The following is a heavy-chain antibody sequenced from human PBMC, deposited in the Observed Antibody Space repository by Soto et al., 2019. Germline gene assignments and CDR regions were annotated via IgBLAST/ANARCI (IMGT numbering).Heavy chain of an antibody. CDR2: IYTSGST. CDR1: GGSISSYY. J-gene: IGHJ4*02. V-gene: IGHV4-4*07. D-gene: IGHD3-10*01. Sequence: PSETLSLTCTVSGGSISSYYWSWIRQPAGKELEWIGRIYTSGSTSYNPSLKSRVTMSVDTPKSQFSLRLSSVTAADTAVYYCARGLSRSFDYWGPGSLVTVSS. CDR3: ARGLSRSFDY.